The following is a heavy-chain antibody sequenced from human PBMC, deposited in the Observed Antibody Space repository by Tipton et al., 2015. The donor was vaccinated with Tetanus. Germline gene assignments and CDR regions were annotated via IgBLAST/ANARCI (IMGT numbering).Heavy chain of an antibody. J-gene: IGHJ2*01. Sequence: LRLSCAVYGGTFNNYFWTWIRQPPGKGLEWIGEINYDGSTNYNPSLKSRVTISVDTSKSQLSLKLTSVTAADTAVYYCASMTPVDWYFDLWGRGTLVTVSS. CDR2: INYDGST. D-gene: IGHD4-23*01. CDR3: ASMTPVDWYFDL. V-gene: IGHV4-34*01. CDR1: GGTFNNYF.